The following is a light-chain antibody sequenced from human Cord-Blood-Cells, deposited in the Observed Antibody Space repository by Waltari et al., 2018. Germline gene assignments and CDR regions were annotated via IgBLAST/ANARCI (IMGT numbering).Light chain of an antibody. J-gene: IGLJ2*01. CDR1: NIGSKS. Sequence: SYVLTQPPSVSVAPGKTARITCGGNNIGSKSVNWYQQNPGQAPVLVIYYCSDRPSGIPERFSGSNSGNTATLTIGRVEAGDEADYYWQVWDSSSEHVVFGGGTKLTVL. V-gene: IGLV3-21*04. CDR3: QVWDSSSEHVV. CDR2: YCS.